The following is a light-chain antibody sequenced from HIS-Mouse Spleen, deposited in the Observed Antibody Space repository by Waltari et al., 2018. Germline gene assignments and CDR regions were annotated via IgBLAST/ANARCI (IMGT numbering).Light chain of an antibody. CDR1: SSNIGSNY. J-gene: IGLJ3*02. CDR2: RNT. V-gene: IGLV1-47*01. Sequence: QSVLTQPPSASGTPGQRVTISCSGSSSNIGSNYVYWYQHLPGTAPKLLIYRNTRRPSGLPDRFSGSKSGTSASLAISGLRSEDEADYYCAAWDDSLSGPWVFGGGTKLTVL. CDR3: AAWDDSLSGPWV.